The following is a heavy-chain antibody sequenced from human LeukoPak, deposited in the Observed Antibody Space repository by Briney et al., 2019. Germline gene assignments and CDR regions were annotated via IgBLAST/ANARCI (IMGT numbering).Heavy chain of an antibody. CDR1: GFTSSSYG. Sequence: HPGRSLRLSCAASGFTSSSYGMHWVRQAPGKGLEWVAVISYDGSKKYYADSVKGRFTISRDNSKNTLYLQMNSLRAEDTAVYYCAKDQWELRAFFDYWGQGTLVTVSS. V-gene: IGHV3-30*18. J-gene: IGHJ4*02. CDR2: ISYDGSKK. CDR3: AKDQWELRAFFDY. D-gene: IGHD1-26*01.